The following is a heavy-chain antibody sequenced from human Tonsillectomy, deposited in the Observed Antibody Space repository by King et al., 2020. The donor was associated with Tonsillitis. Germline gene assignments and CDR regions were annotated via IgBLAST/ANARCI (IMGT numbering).Heavy chain of an antibody. CDR3: ARLDDSRGYYERGPLDI. Sequence: QLVQSGAEVKKPGESLNISCKASGYTFTNYWIGWVRQMPGKGLEGMGIIYPGDSESRYSPSFKGQVTFPAGKSNSTAYLQWSSLKASDTAMYYCARLDDSRGYYERGPLDIWGQGTMVTVSS. J-gene: IGHJ3*02. V-gene: IGHV5-51*03. D-gene: IGHD3-22*01. CDR1: GYTFTNYW. CDR2: IYPGDSES.